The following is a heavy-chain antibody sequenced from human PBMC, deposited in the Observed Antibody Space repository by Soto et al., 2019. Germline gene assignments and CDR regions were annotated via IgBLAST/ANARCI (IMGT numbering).Heavy chain of an antibody. Sequence: EVQLLGSGGGLVQPGGSLRLSCVGSGFTFSTYWMNWVRQAPGKGMEWVANINPDGNVGTYVDSVRGRITTSRENAKTSLYRQMLSLRAEDTPVYFGAGWAGHDDNYWGQGIMVTVSS. CDR1: GFTFSTYW. CDR3: AGWAGHDDNY. J-gene: IGHJ4*02. V-gene: IGHV3-7*03. D-gene: IGHD1-1*01. CDR2: INPDGNVG.